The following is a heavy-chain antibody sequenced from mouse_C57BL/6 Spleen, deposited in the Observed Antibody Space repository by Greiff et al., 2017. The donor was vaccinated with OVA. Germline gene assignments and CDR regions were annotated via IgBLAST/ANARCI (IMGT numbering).Heavy chain of an antibody. CDR2: FYPGSGSI. Sequence: QVQLQQSGAELVKPGASVKLSCKASGYTFTEYTIHWVKQRSGQGLEWIGWFYPGSGSIKYDEKFKDKATLTADKSSSTVYMELSRLTSEDSAVYCCARHEPYYGSSYDYAMDYWGQGTSVTVSS. D-gene: IGHD1-1*01. CDR3: ARHEPYYGSSYDYAMDY. V-gene: IGHV1-62-2*01. CDR1: GYTFTEYT. J-gene: IGHJ4*01.